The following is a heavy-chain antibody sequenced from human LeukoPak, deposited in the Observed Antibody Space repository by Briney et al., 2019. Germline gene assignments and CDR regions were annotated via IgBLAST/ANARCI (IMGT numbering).Heavy chain of an antibody. CDR3: ARGRFNYDSTGYSSFYY. J-gene: IGHJ4*02. Sequence: GGSLSPSCAAPGAPLSSNWMSWVRKAPGKGLGWVANIKEDGSEKYYVDSVKGRFTISRDNAKNSLYLQMNSLRAEDTAVYYCARGRFNYDSTGYSSFYYWGQGTLVTVSS. CDR1: GAPLSSNW. V-gene: IGHV3-7*01. D-gene: IGHD3-22*01. CDR2: IKEDGSEK.